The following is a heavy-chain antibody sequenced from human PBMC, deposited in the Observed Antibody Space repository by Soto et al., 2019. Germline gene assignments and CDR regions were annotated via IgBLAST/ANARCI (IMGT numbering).Heavy chain of an antibody. J-gene: IGHJ4*02. CDR1: GFSLSNNY. CDR2: IYSDGRT. Sequence: GGSLRLSCAASGFSLSNNYMSWVRQAPGAGLEWVSVIYSDGRTYYADSVKGSFTTSKDDSKNTVYLQMNSLRAEDTAVYYCARDLFVEKTTINWGQGTLVTVSS. V-gene: IGHV3-66*01. CDR3: ARDLFVEKTTIN. D-gene: IGHD4-4*01.